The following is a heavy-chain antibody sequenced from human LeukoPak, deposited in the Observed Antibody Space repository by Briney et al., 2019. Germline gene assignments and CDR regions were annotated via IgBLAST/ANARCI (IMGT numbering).Heavy chain of an antibody. J-gene: IGHJ4*02. CDR3: ARLKGQWFGELHYYFDY. CDR1: GDSISSSSYY. D-gene: IGHD3-10*01. V-gene: IGHV4-39*01. Sequence: SETLSLTCSVSGDSISSSSYYWGWLRQPPRKRLEWVGSIYYSRSTYYNPSLKSRVTISVDTSKNQFSLKLSSVTAADTAVYYCARLKGQWFGELHYYFDYWGQGTLVTVSS. CDR2: IYYSRST.